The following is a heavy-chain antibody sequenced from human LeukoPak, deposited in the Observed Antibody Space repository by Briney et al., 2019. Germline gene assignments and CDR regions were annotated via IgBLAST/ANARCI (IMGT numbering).Heavy chain of an antibody. CDR3: AREGGDGYKSSEFDY. V-gene: IGHV4-59*01. J-gene: IGHJ4*02. CDR1: GGSISSYY. Sequence: SETLSLTCTVSGGSISSYYWSWIRQPPGKGQEWIGYIYYSGSTNYNPSLKSRVTISVDTSKNQFSLKLSSVTAADTAVYYCAREGGDGYKSSEFDYWGQGTLVTVSS. CDR2: IYYSGST. D-gene: IGHD5-24*01.